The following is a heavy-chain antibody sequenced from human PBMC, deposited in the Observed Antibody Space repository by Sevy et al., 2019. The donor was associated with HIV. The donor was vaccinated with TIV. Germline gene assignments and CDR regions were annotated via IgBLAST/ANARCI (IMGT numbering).Heavy chain of an antibody. V-gene: IGHV3-23*01. CDR3: AGAGVGAKGFDY. Sequence: GGSLRLSCAASGIIFKSYVMSWVRQAPGKGLEWLSGISASGGSTYYADSVKGRFTISRDNFKSTMYLQMNILRAEDTAVDYCAGAGVGAKGFDYWGQGTLVTVSS. J-gene: IGHJ4*02. D-gene: IGHD1-26*01. CDR2: ISASGGST. CDR1: GIIFKSYV.